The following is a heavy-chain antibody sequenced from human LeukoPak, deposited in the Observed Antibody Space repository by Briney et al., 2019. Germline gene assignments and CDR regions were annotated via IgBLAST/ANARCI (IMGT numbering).Heavy chain of an antibody. V-gene: IGHV3-30*03. CDR3: ARPSSSHYYGMDV. CDR2: ISYDGRNQ. D-gene: IGHD6-13*01. J-gene: IGHJ6*02. CDR1: GFSFTTYG. Sequence: PGGSLRLSCAASGFSFTTYGMHWVRQAPLKGLEWLAAISYDGRNQNYADSVKGRFTIFRDNSQNTLYLQMNSLRAEDTALYYCARPSSSHYYGMDVWGQGTTVTVSS.